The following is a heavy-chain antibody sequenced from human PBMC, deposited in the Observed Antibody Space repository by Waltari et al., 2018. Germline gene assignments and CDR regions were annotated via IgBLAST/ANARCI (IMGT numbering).Heavy chain of an antibody. CDR3: ATVGNVLRFPDSYFDY. CDR1: GYTFTDYY. J-gene: IGHJ4*02. CDR2: VDPEHGET. D-gene: IGHD3-3*01. Sequence: EVQLVQSGAEVKKPGATVKISCKVSGYTFTDYYMHWVQQAPGKGLEWMGLVDPEHGETIYAEKCQSRVTITADTSTDTAYVELSNLRSEDTAVYYCATVGNVLRFPDSYFDYWGQGTLVTVSS. V-gene: IGHV1-69-2*01.